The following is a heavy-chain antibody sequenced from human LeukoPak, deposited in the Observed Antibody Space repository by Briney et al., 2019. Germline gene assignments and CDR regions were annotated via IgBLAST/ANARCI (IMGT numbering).Heavy chain of an antibody. D-gene: IGHD3-10*01. V-gene: IGHV1-2*02. CDR2: INPNSGGT. J-gene: IGHJ4*02. CDR1: GYTFTGYY. CDR3: ARDMVRGVRTAGY. Sequence: GASVKVSCKASGYTFTGYYMHWVRQAPGQGLEWIGWINPNSGGTNYAQKFQGRVTMTRDTSISTAYMELSRLRSDDTAVYYCARDMVRGVRTAGYWGQGTLVTVSS.